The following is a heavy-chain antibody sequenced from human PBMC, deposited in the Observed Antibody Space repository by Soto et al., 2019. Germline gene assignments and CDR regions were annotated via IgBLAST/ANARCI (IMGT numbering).Heavy chain of an antibody. Sequence: GASVKVSCKASGYTFTSYGISWVRQAPGQGLEWMGWISAYNGNTNYAQKLQGRVTMTTDTSTSTAYMELRSLRSDDTAVYYCAREDSGSYYTAPQWFDPWGQGTLVTVSS. CDR1: GYTFTSYG. D-gene: IGHD3-10*01. CDR3: AREDSGSYYTAPQWFDP. CDR2: ISAYNGNT. J-gene: IGHJ5*02. V-gene: IGHV1-18*01.